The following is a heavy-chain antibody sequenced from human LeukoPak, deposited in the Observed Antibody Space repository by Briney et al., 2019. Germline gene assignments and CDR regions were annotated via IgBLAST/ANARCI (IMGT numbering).Heavy chain of an antibody. CDR2: INWNRRGT. J-gene: IGHJ6*02. CDR3: ERGGSYASSRTPAHYGMDV. V-gene: IGHV3-20*01. D-gene: IGHD3-22*01. CDR1: GFTFDDYG. Sequence: SGGSLRLSCAASGFTFDDYGMTWVRQAPGKGLEWVSGINWNRRGTGYADSVKGRFTISRDNAKNSLYLQMNSMRADDTAMYHCERGGSYASSRTPAHYGMDVWGQGNTVTVSS.